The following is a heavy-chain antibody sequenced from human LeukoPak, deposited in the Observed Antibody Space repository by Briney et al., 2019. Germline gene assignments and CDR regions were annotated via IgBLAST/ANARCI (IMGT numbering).Heavy chain of an antibody. CDR3: AREHSSSWDQFDY. D-gene: IGHD6-13*01. J-gene: IGHJ4*02. CDR2: FNPENGNT. Sequence: ASVKVSCKASGYSLVGYGITWVRQAPAQGLEWMGWFNPENGNTNYAQKVQGRVTMTADTSTSTSYMELRSLRSDDTAVYYCAREHSSSWDQFDYWGQGTLVTVSS. CDR1: GYSLVGYG. V-gene: IGHV1-18*01.